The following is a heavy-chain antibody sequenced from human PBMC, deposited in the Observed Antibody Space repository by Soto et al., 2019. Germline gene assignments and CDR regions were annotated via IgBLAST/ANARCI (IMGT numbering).Heavy chain of an antibody. CDR2: ISDYNGNT. V-gene: IGHV1-18*01. J-gene: IGHJ6*02. CDR3: AAAAGPRDYYYGMDG. Sequence: QVQLVQSGAEVKKPGASVKVSCKASGYTFTSYGISWVRQAPGQGLEWMGWISDYNGNTNYAQKLQGRVTITTDPSPRTDSMQRRSPRSDDTALDYCAAAAGPRDYYYGMDGWGQGTTVTVSS. CDR1: GYTFTSYG. D-gene: IGHD6-13*01.